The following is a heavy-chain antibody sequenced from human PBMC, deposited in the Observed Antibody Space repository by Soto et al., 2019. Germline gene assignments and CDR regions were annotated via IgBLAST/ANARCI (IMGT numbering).Heavy chain of an antibody. J-gene: IGHJ6*02. CDR3: AKGNEALDV. CDR1: GGSLSVNNW. V-gene: IGHV4-4*02. CDR2: IFHNERT. D-gene: IGHD1-1*01. Sequence: QVQLQESGPRLVKPSGTLSLTCVVSGGSLSVNNWWSWVRQSPGRGLEWIGEIFHNERTSYNPSLRGQVTVSVDKSNNQFSLRLTSVTAADTAVYYCAKGNEALDVWGQGTTVIVS.